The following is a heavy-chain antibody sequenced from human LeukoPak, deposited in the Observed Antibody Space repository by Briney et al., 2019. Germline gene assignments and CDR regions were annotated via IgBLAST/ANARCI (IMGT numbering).Heavy chain of an antibody. D-gene: IGHD3-3*02. J-gene: IGHJ6*03. V-gene: IGHV4-59*01. CDR1: DGSISRYY. CDR2: ISYSGTT. CDR3: ARDNGSGYTKGYEHYYYSLDV. Sequence: PSETLSLTCTVSDGSISRYYWSWIRQSPGKGLEWIGYISYSGTTKYHPSLKSRVTMSLDTSKNQFSLRLSSVTAADTAVYYCARDNGSGYTKGYEHYYYSLDVWGKGTTVTVSS.